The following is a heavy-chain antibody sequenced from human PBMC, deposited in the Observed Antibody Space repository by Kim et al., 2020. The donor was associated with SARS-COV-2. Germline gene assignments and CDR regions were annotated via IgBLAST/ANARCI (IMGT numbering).Heavy chain of an antibody. J-gene: IGHJ6*02. Sequence: GGSLRLSCAASGFTFSSYAMSWVRQAPGKGLEWVSAISGSGGSTYYADSVKGRFTISRDNSKNTLYLQMNSLRAEDTAVYYCAKGRPTTVTKSNYYYYYGMDVWGQGTTVTVSS. CDR2: ISGSGGST. CDR3: AKGRPTTVTKSNYYYYYGMDV. D-gene: IGHD4-4*01. V-gene: IGHV3-23*01. CDR1: GFTFSSYA.